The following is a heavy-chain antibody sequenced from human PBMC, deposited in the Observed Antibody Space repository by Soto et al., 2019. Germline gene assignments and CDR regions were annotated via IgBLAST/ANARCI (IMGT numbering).Heavy chain of an antibody. CDR1: GYTFTSYG. D-gene: IGHD2-21*02. V-gene: IGHV1-18*01. CDR2: ISAYNGNT. J-gene: IGHJ4*02. Sequence: ASVKVSCKASGYTFTSYGISWVRQAPGQGLEWMGWISAYNGNTNYAQKLQGRVTMTTDTSTSTAYMELRSLRSDDTAVYYCAREGYCGGDCYYPFDYWGQGTLVTVSS. CDR3: AREGYCGGDCYYPFDY.